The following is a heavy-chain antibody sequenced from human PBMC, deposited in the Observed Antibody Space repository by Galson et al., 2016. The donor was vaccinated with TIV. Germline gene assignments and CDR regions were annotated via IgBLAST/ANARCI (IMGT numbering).Heavy chain of an antibody. D-gene: IGHD2-15*01. CDR3: AKSGQGGDYSWGALDV. V-gene: IGHV3-23*01. CDR1: GFAFNFYV. CDR2: ISLSGGQT. Sequence: SLRLSCAASGFAFNFYVMTWVRQGPGKGLEWVSTISLSGGQTYYADSVKGRFTISRDNSKNTMYLQMNSLRAEDTAEYYCAKSGQGGDYSWGALDVWGQGATVTASS. J-gene: IGHJ6*02.